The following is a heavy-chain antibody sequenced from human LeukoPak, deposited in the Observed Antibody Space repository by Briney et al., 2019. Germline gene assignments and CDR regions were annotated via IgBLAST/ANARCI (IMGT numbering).Heavy chain of an antibody. CDR2: IIGSGANT. D-gene: IGHD6-13*01. Sequence: PGGSLRLSCAASGFTFSSYAMSWVRQAPGKGLEWVSTIIGSGANTYYADSVRGRFTISRDNAKNSLYLQMNSLRAEDTAVYYCARDDSGYSSSWYYFDYWGQGTLVTVSS. CDR3: ARDDSGYSSSWYYFDY. V-gene: IGHV3-23*01. J-gene: IGHJ4*02. CDR1: GFTFSSYA.